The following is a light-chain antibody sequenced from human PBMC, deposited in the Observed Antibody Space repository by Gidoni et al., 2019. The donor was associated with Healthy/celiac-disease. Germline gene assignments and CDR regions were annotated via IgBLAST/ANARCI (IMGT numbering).Light chain of an antibody. J-gene: IGLJ1*01. CDR2: EVS. CDR1: SRDVGGYNY. V-gene: IGLV2-14*01. CDR3: SSYTSSSTLLYV. Sequence: QSALTQPASVSGSPGQSTTLSCTGTSRDVGGYNYVSWYQQHPGKAPKLMIYEVSNRPSGVSNRFSGSKSGNTASLTISGPQAEDEADYYCSSYTSSSTLLYVFGTGTKVTVL.